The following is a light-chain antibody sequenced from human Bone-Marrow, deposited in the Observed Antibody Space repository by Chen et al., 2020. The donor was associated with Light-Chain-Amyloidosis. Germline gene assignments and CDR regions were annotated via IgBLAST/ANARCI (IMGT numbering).Light chain of an antibody. CDR3: QSADSGLNRV. V-gene: IGLV1-40*01. CDR2: SNT. CDR1: TSDIGAGYG. Sequence: QSVLTQPPSVSGAPGQRVTNSCTGSTSDIGAGYGVNWYQQLPGTAPTLLIYSNTSRRSWVTARFSGSRSGTSASLAITGLLAEDEAGDYSQSADSGLNRVFGGGTKLT. J-gene: IGLJ3*02.